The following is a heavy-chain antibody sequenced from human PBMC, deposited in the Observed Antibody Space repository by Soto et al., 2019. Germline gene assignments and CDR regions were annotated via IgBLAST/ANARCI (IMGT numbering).Heavy chain of an antibody. J-gene: IGHJ5*02. CDR1: GGSVSSGSYY. CDR2: IYYSGSN. Sequence: PSETLSLTCTVSGGSVSSGSYYWSWVRHRPGKGLEWIGYIYYSGSNNYNPSLKSRVTISVDASTSTAYMELRSLRSDDTAVYYCARDPHEYWTSYWFDPWGQGTLVTVSS. D-gene: IGHD3-3*01. CDR3: ARDPHEYWTSYWFDP. V-gene: IGHV4-61*01.